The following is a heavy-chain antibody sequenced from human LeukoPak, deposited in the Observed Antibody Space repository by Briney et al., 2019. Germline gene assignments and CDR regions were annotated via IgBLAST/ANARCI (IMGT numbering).Heavy chain of an antibody. CDR2: IIPIFGTA. CDR3: AISRAGWVVTYAFDI. J-gene: IGHJ3*02. CDR1: GGTFSSYA. V-gene: IGHV1-69*13. D-gene: IGHD2-21*02. Sequence: SVKVSCKASGGTFSSYAISWVRQAPGQGLEWMGGIIPIFGTANYAQKFQGRVTITADESTSTAYMELSSLRSEDTAVYYCAISRAGWVVTYAFDIWGQGTVVTVSS.